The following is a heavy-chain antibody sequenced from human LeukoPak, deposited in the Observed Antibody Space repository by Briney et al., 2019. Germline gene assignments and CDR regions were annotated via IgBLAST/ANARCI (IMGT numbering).Heavy chain of an antibody. D-gene: IGHD6-13*01. J-gene: IGHJ4*02. Sequence: GGSLRLSCAASGFTFSSYSMNWVRQAPGQGLEWVSSISSSSNYIYYADSVKGRFTISRDNAKNSLYLQMNSLRAEDTAVYYCARLRSGIAAAGRDYWGQGTLVTVSS. CDR1: GFTFSSYS. V-gene: IGHV3-21*01. CDR2: ISSSSNYI. CDR3: ARLRSGIAAAGRDY.